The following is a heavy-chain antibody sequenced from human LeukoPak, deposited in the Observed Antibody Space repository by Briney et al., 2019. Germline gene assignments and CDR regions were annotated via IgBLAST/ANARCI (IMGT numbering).Heavy chain of an antibody. CDR3: ARAVAAAGRIYYYYMDV. CDR1: GGSISSSSYY. J-gene: IGHJ6*03. Sequence: PSETLSLTCTVSGGSISSSSYYWGWIRQPPGKGLEWIGSIYYSGSTYYNPSLKSRVTISVDTSKNQFSLELSSVTAADTAVYYCARAVAAAGRIYYYYMDVRGKGTTVTVSS. V-gene: IGHV4-39*07. CDR2: IYYSGST. D-gene: IGHD6-13*01.